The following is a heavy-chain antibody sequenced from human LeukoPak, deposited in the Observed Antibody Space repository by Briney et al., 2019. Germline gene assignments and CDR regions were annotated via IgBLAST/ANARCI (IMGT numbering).Heavy chain of an antibody. D-gene: IGHD6-13*01. Sequence: ASVKVSCKASGYTFTGYYMHWVRQAPGQGLEWMGWINPNSGGTNYAQKFQGRVTMTRDTSISTAYMELSRLRSDDTAVYYCASVPRIAAASSYFDYWSQGTLVTVS. CDR2: INPNSGGT. J-gene: IGHJ4*02. CDR3: ASVPRIAAASSYFDY. CDR1: GYTFTGYY. V-gene: IGHV1-2*02.